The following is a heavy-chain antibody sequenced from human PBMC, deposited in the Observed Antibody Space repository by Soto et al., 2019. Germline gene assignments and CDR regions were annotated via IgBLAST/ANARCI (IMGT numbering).Heavy chain of an antibody. CDR2: ISAYNGTT. D-gene: IGHD3-3*01. Sequence: ASVKGSCKGFGYNFTNYGIRRVRQAPGDGIAWMGWISAYNGTTNYAQKLQGRVTMTTDTSTSTAYMELRSLRSDDTAVYYCPRDPDYDFWSGYRSADSFDYWGQGTLVTVSS. V-gene: IGHV1-18*01. CDR3: PRDPDYDFWSGYRSADSFDY. CDR1: GYNFTNYG. J-gene: IGHJ4*02.